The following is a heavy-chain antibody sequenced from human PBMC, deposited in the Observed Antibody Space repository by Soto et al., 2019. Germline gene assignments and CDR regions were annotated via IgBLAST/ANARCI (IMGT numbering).Heavy chain of an antibody. CDR3: ARDWDYYGMDV. D-gene: IGHD3-16*01. Sequence: SETLSLTCAVSGGSISRSDWWTWVRQPPGKGLEWIGEINHSGTTNYNPSLKSRVTISVDKSKNQFSLKLTSVTAADTALYYCARDWDYYGMDVWGQGTTVTVSS. J-gene: IGHJ6*02. CDR1: GGSISRSDW. CDR2: INHSGTT. V-gene: IGHV4-4*02.